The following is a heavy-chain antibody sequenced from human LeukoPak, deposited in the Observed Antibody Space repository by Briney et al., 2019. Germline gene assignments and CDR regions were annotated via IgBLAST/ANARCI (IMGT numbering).Heavy chain of an antibody. J-gene: IGHJ4*02. D-gene: IGHD5-24*01. V-gene: IGHV4-39*01. Sequence: PSETLSLTCTVSGGSISSTSYYWGWLRQPQGKGVEWIGSIYYSGSTYYNPSRKSRLNISVDTKKNQFSLKLSSMPAADTALYYCARQGDVEMATINWGQGTLVTVSS. CDR2: IYYSGST. CDR3: ARQGDVEMATIN. CDR1: GGSISSTSYY.